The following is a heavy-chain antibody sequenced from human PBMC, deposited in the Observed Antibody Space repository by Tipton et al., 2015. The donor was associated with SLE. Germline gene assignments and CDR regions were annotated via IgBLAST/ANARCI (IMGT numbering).Heavy chain of an antibody. J-gene: IGHJ2*01. Sequence: LRLSCAVSGYSISSGYYWGWIRQPPGKGLEWIGSIYHSGSTYYNPSLKSRVTISVDTSKNQFSLKLGSVTAADTAVYYCASAVVVNNDWYFDLWGRGTLVTVSS. CDR3: ASAVVVNNDWYFDL. V-gene: IGHV4-38-2*01. CDR2: IYHSGST. D-gene: IGHD3-22*01. CDR1: GYSISSGYY.